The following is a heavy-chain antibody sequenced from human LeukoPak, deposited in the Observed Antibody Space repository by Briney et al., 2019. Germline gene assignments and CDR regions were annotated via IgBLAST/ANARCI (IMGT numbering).Heavy chain of an antibody. Sequence: PGMSLRLSCAASGFTFSSYGMHWVRQAPGKGLEWVAVMSYDGSKEYYADSVKGRFTISRDNSKNTLYLQMNSLRVEDTAVYYCLVWKHVFDRWGQGTLVTVSS. CDR1: GFTFSSYG. CDR2: MSYDGSKE. D-gene: IGHD5/OR15-5a*01. J-gene: IGHJ5*02. CDR3: LVWKHVFDR. V-gene: IGHV3-30*03.